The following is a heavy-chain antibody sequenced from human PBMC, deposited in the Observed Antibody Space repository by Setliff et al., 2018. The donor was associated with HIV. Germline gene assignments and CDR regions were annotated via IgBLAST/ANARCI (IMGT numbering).Heavy chain of an antibody. CDR3: ARLDHSNYYSYYIDV. D-gene: IGHD4-4*01. CDR1: GGSISVNNYF. Sequence: SETLSLTCSVSGGSISVNNYFWAWVRQPPGKGLEWIASVHKSGNSYYKPSLKSRATISVDTSENHFSLRLNSVTAADTAVYYCARLDHSNYYSYYIDVWGEGTMVTVSS. V-gene: IGHV4-39*02. J-gene: IGHJ6*03. CDR2: VHKSGNS.